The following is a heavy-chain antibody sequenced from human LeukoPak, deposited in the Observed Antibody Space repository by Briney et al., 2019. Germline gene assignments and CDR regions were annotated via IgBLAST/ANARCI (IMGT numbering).Heavy chain of an antibody. CDR2: ISYDGSNK. Sequence: GGSLRLSCAASGFTFSSYGMHWVHQAPGKGLEWVAVISYDGSNKYYADSVKGRFTISRDNSKNTLYLQMNSLRAEDTAVYYCAKAIEMTTDAFDIWGQGTMVTVSS. J-gene: IGHJ3*02. V-gene: IGHV3-30*18. CDR3: AKAIEMTTDAFDI. D-gene: IGHD5-24*01. CDR1: GFTFSSYG.